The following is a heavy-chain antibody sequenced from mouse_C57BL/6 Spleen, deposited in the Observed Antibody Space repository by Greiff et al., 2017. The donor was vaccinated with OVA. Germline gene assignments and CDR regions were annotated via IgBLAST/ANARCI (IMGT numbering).Heavy chain of an antibody. J-gene: IGHJ3*01. Sequence: VQLQQSGAELVRPGASVKLSCTASGFTIKDYYMHWVKQRPEQGLEWIGRIDPADGDTEYAPKFQGKATMTADTSSNTAYLQLSSLTSEDTAVYYCTRPLYDGSEAYWGQGTLVTVSA. D-gene: IGHD1-1*01. CDR3: TRPLYDGSEAY. CDR1: GFTIKDYY. CDR2: IDPADGDT. V-gene: IGHV14-1*01.